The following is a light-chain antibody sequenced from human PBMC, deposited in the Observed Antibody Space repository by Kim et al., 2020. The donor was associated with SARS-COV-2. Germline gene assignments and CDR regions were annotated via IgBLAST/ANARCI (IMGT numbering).Light chain of an antibody. J-gene: IGLJ3*02. CDR3: ASYGNNDNVV. Sequence: TICSTATSSGVGGYNCDSWHQQHADNPPKLMVYDVSRSPAGVPGRFSGTKAGNVASLTVSGHQDDDEDNYCCASYGNNDNVVFGGGTQLTVL. CDR1: SSGVGGYNC. CDR2: DVS. V-gene: IGLV2-8*01.